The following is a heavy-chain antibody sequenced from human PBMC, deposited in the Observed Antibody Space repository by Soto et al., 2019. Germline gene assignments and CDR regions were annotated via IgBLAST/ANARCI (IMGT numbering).Heavy chain of an antibody. D-gene: IGHD3-10*01. V-gene: IGHV1-46*01. CDR3: ASLYPDPGAPFDY. CDR1: GYTFTGYY. CDR2: INPSGGST. J-gene: IGHJ4*02. Sequence: ASVKVSCKASGYTFTGYYMHWVRQAPGQGLEWMGIINPSGGSTSYAQKFQGRVTMTRDTSTSTVYMELSSLRSEDTAVYYCASLYPDPGAPFDYWGQGTLVTVSS.